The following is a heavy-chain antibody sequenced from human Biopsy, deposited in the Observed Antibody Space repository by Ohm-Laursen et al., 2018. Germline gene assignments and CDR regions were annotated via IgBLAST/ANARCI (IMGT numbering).Heavy chain of an antibody. CDR3: APQTPRDPDILTGAYHYDMAV. V-gene: IGHV1-69*06. Sequence: SSVKVSCKASGGTFSNSAISWVRQAPGQGLEWMGGIITFFATVKYAQKFQGRLTISADRSTDTAYMELSSLRSEDTAVYYCAPQTPRDPDILTGAYHYDMAVWGQGTTVTVSS. D-gene: IGHD3-9*01. J-gene: IGHJ6*02. CDR1: GGTFSNSA. CDR2: IITFFATV.